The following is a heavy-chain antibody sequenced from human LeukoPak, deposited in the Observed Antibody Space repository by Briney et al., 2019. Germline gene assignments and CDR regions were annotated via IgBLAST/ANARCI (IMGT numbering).Heavy chain of an antibody. D-gene: IGHD3-22*01. J-gene: IGHJ4*02. CDR3: AKKYYYDSSGYYGY. Sequence: GGSLRLSCAASGFTFSSYAMSWVRQTPGKGLEWVSAISGSGGSTYYADSVKGRFTISRDNSKNTLYLQMNSLRAEDTAVYYCAKKYYYDSSGYYGYWGQGTLVTVSS. CDR2: ISGSGGST. CDR1: GFTFSSYA. V-gene: IGHV3-23*01.